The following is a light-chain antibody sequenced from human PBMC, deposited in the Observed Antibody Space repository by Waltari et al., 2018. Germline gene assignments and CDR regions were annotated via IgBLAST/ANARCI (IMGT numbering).Light chain of an antibody. CDR3: SSESSDKVVL. CDR1: SNDVGFSNS. Sequence: QSALTQPASVSGSPGQSVTISCTGTSNDVGFSNSVSWYQDHPGQGPKVIIYDVSDRPSGVSARFSGSKSGNTASLTTSGLQAEDEADYYCSSESSDKVVLFGGGTKVTVL. CDR2: DVS. J-gene: IGLJ3*02. V-gene: IGLV2-14*03.